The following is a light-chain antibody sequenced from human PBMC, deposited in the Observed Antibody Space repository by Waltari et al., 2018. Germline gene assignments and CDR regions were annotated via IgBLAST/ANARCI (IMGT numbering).Light chain of an antibody. CDR3: QNHERLPAT. V-gene: IGKV3-20*01. Sequence: ELVLTQSPGTLSLSPGERPTLACRAGQSVGRFLAWYQQKPGQAPRLLIYQASNSATGIPDRFSGSGSGTDFSLTISRLEPEDFAVYYCQNHERLPATFGQGTKVEI. CDR1: QSVGRF. CDR2: QAS. J-gene: IGKJ1*01.